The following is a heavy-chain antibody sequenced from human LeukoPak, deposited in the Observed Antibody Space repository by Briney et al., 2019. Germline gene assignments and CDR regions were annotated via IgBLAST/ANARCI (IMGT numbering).Heavy chain of an antibody. CDR2: ISSDGSDT. D-gene: IGHD1/OR15-1a*01. CDR1: GFIFSNYW. V-gene: IGHV3-74*01. CDR3: ARDPGRTGFDY. J-gene: IGHJ4*02. Sequence: PGGSLRLSCAASGFIFSNYWMHWVRQAPGKGLVWVSRISSDGSDTTHADSVQGRFTISRDNAKNTLYLQMNSLRAEDTAVYYCARDPGRTGFDYWGQGTLVTVSS.